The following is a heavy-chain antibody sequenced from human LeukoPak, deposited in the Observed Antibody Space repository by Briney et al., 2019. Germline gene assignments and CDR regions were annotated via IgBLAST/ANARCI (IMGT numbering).Heavy chain of an antibody. CDR2: IYNSGST. CDR1: GGSISSYY. D-gene: IGHD3-10*01. J-gene: IGHJ4*02. V-gene: IGHV4-59*01. CDR3: ARKTPYGSGSYPFDY. Sequence: SETLSLTCTVSGGSISSYYWNWIRQPPGKGLEWIGYIYNSGSTNNYPSLKSRVTISVGTSKKQFSLKLSSVTAADTAVYYCARKTPYGSGSYPFDYWGQGILVTVSS.